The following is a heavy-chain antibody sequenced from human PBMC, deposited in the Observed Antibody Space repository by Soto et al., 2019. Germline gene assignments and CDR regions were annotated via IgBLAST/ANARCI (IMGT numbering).Heavy chain of an antibody. CDR1: GLIFSNYK. J-gene: IGHJ4*02. Sequence: PGGSLRLSCAASGLIFSNYKMHWVRQAPGKGLVWVSRISTDGSVTDYADSVKGRFTVSRDNAKNTLYLQMNSLRAEDTAVYYCARDTDGLHYWGQGTLVTAPQ. CDR3: ARDTDGLHY. V-gene: IGHV3-74*01. CDR2: ISTDGSVT.